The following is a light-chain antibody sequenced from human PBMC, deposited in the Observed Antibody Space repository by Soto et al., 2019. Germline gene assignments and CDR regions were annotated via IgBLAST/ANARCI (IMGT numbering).Light chain of an antibody. J-gene: IGKJ1*01. CDR3: QQSYSTPPT. V-gene: IGKV1-39*01. CDR2: AAS. Sequence: DIQMPQYPSSLSASLGDRFTITCRASQSISSYLNWYQQKPGKAPKLLIYAASSLQSGVPSRFSGSGSGTDFTLTISSLQPEDFATYYCQQSYSTPPTFGQGAKVDIK. CDR1: QSISSY.